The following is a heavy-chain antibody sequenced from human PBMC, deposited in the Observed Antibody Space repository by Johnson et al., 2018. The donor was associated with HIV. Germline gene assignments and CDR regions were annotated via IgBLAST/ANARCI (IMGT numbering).Heavy chain of an antibody. D-gene: IGHD2-21*01. V-gene: IGHV3-20*04. CDR2: INWNGGTK. CDR3: ARDAPRYSFDI. CDR1: GFTFNNHG. Sequence: MQLVESGGGVVRPGGSLRLSCAVSGFTFNNHGMSWVRQAPGKGLEWVSGINWNGGTKDYADSVKGRFTISRDNAKNSLYLQMSSLRAEDTAVYYCARDAPRYSFDIWGQGTMVTVSS. J-gene: IGHJ3*02.